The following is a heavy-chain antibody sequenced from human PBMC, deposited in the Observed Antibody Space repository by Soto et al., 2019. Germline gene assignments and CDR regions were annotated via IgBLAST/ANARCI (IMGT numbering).Heavy chain of an antibody. CDR1: GGSVTRSSYD. Sequence: PSETLSLTVNPSGGSVTRSSYDWGGIRQAPGKGLEWIVRTDYSAGTYYNPSLRSRVTTSIDATTNQFSLTVTSVTAADTAIYYWAMYASRGFSFSWYFEDWGQGTPVTVSS. D-gene: IGHD3-10*01. CDR2: TDYSAGT. CDR3: AMYASRGFSFSWYFED. V-gene: IGHV4-39*01. J-gene: IGHJ4*02.